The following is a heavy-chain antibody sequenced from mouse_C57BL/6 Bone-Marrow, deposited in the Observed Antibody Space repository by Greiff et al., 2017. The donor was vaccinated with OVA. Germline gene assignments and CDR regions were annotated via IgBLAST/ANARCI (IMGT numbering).Heavy chain of an antibody. D-gene: IGHD3-2*02. V-gene: IGHV1-47*01. CDR3: ARGGNSSGSSYYFDY. CDR1: GYTFTTYP. Sequence: QVQLQQSGAELVKPGASVKMSCKASGYTFTTYPIEWMKQNHGKSLEWIGNFHPYTDDTKYNEKFKGKAPLTVEKSSSTGYLELRRLTSDDSAFYYCARGGNSSGSSYYFDYWGKGTTLTVSS. CDR2: FHPYTDDT. J-gene: IGHJ2*01.